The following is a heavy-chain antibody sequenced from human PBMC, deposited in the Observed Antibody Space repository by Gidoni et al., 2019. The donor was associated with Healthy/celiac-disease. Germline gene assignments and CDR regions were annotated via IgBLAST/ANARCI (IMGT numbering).Heavy chain of an antibody. D-gene: IGHD1-26*01. Sequence: QVQLVQSGAEGKKPGASVMVYCNASGYTFTGYYMHWVRQAPGQGLEWMGWINPNSGGTNYAQKFQGWVTMTRDTSISTAYMELSRLRSDDTAVYYCARDKGDGMDVWGHGTTVTVSS. CDR2: INPNSGGT. V-gene: IGHV1-2*04. CDR1: GYTFTGYY. J-gene: IGHJ6*02. CDR3: ARDKGDGMDV.